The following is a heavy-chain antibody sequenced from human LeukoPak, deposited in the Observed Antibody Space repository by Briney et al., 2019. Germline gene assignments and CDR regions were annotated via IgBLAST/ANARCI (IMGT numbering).Heavy chain of an antibody. CDR3: AREDIVVVPAAENWFDP. CDR2: INSDGSST. CDR1: GFTFSSYW. V-gene: IGHV3-74*01. D-gene: IGHD2-2*01. Sequence: GGSLRLSCAASGFTFSSYWMHWVRQAPGKGLVWVSRINSDGSSTSYADSVKGRFTISRDNAKNTLYLQMNSLRAEDTAVYYCAREDIVVVPAAENWFDPWGQGTLVTASS. J-gene: IGHJ5*02.